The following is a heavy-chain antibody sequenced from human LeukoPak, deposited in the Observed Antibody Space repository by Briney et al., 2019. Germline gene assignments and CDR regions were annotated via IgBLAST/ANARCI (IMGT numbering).Heavy chain of an antibody. V-gene: IGHV4-30-4*01. CDR2: IYYSGST. Sequence: SQTLSLTCTVSGGSISSGDYYWSWIRQPPGKGLEWIGYIYYSGSTYYNPSLKSRVTISVDTSKNQFSLKLSSVTAADTAVYYCARVAPFQVLGSGTHRGMDVWGQGTTVTVSS. D-gene: IGHD3-10*01. CDR1: GGSISSGDYY. CDR3: ARVAPFQVLGSGTHRGMDV. J-gene: IGHJ6*02.